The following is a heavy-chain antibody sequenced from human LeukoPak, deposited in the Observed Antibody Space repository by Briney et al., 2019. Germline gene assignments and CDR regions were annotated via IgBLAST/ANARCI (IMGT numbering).Heavy chain of an antibody. Sequence: GGSLRLSCAASGFIFSSYSMNWVRQAPGKGLEWVSSISISSTYIYYADSVEGRFTISRDNAKNSLFLQMNSLRAEDTAVYYCARDRSSGSYYLDYWGQGTLVTVSS. D-gene: IGHD1-26*01. J-gene: IGHJ4*02. CDR3: ARDRSSGSYYLDY. CDR2: ISISSTYI. CDR1: GFIFSSYS. V-gene: IGHV3-21*01.